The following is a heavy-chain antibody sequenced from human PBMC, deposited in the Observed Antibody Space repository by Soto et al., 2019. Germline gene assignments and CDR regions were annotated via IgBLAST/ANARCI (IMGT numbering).Heavy chain of an antibody. CDR3: GRGRSGQIGGYYG. J-gene: IGHJ6*01. Sequence: ASVKVSCKASGYTFTGHYIHWVRQAPEQGPEWMGEIGPESGATRYAQKFQGRVTMTMDMSITTVYMELSNLSPDDTAVYYCGRGRSGQIGGYYG. CDR1: GYTFTGHY. V-gene: IGHV1-2*02. D-gene: IGHD2-15*01. CDR2: IGPESGAT.